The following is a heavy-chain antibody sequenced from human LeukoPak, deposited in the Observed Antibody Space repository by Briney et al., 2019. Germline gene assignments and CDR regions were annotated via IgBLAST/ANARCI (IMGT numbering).Heavy chain of an antibody. Sequence: ASVKVSCKASGYTFTGYYMNWVRQAPGQGLEWMGWINSDSGFTKYAQKFQGRVTMTRDTSITTVYMDLTRLTSDDTAVYYCARNFDMKGFDPWGQGALVTVSS. J-gene: IGHJ5*02. CDR1: GYTFTGYY. D-gene: IGHD3-9*01. CDR2: INSDSGFT. CDR3: ARNFDMKGFDP. V-gene: IGHV1-2*02.